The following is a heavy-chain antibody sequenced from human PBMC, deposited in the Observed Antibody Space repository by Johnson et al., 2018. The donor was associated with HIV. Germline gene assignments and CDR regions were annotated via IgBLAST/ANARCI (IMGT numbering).Heavy chain of an antibody. CDR2: IGTAGDT. CDR3: ARAIAAAGAFDI. Sequence: VQLVESGGGLVQPGGSLRLSCAASGFTFSSYDMHWVRQATGKGLEWVSAIGTAGDTYYPGSVKGLFTISREKAKNSLYLQMNSLRAGDTAVYYCARAIAAAGAFDIWGQGTMVTVSS. D-gene: IGHD6-13*01. V-gene: IGHV3-13*01. J-gene: IGHJ3*02. CDR1: GFTFSSYD.